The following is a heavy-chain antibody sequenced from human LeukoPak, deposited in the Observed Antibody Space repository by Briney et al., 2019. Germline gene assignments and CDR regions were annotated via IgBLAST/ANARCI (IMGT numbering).Heavy chain of an antibody. V-gene: IGHV4-59*08. CDR1: GGSISSYY. D-gene: IGHD6-19*01. CDR2: IYYSGST. J-gene: IGHJ4*02. Sequence: SETLSLTCTVSGGSISSYYWSWIRQPPGKGLEWIGYIYYSGSTNYNPSLKSRVTVSVDTSKNQFSLKLSSVTAADTAVYYCARLGYSSGWYLDYWGQGTLVTVSS. CDR3: ARLGYSSGWYLDY.